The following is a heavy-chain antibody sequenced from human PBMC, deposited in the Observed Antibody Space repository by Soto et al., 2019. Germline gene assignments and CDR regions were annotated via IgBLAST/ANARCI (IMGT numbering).Heavy chain of an antibody. CDR3: ARDSGIYGGARSVKYYFDY. J-gene: IGHJ4*02. D-gene: IGHD1-26*01. Sequence: QVQLVESGGGVVQPGRSLRLSCAASGFTFSNYGMHWVRQAPGKGLEWVAVIWYDGSNKDYADSVKGRFTISRDNYKNPRYLQMNGLRAEDTAVYYCARDSGIYGGARSVKYYFDYWGQGTLVTVSS. V-gene: IGHV3-33*01. CDR2: IWYDGSNK. CDR1: GFTFSNYG.